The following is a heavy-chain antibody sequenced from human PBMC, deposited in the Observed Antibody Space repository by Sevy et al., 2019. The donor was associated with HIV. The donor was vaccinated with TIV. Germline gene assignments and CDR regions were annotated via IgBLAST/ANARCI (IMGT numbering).Heavy chain of an antibody. CDR3: AEGGGGHYDPDEIGYYFYYYNMDV. J-gene: IGHJ6*03. CDR2: ISGSRTRT. V-gene: IGHV3-23*01. Sequence: GGSLRLSCAVSGFSFDSYGMTWVRQAPGKGLEWVSGISGSRTRTYYADSVKGRFSISRDNSKNRLYLQMNGLRSEDTALYYCAEGGGGHYDPDEIGYYFYYYNMDVWGKGTTVTVSS. CDR1: GFSFDSYG. D-gene: IGHD3-22*01.